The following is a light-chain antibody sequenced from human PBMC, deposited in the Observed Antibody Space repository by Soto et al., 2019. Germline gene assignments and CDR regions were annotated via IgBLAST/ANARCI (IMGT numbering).Light chain of an antibody. Sequence: TQMTQSPSSLSASVGDRVTITCRASQDISSDLGWYQQKPGKAPKLLIYAASTLQSGVPSKFSGSGSGTYFTLTISSLQAEDSASYYCLQDHEHLTFGGGTRVEIK. CDR1: QDISSD. CDR2: AAS. V-gene: IGKV1-6*01. J-gene: IGKJ4*01. CDR3: LQDHEHLT.